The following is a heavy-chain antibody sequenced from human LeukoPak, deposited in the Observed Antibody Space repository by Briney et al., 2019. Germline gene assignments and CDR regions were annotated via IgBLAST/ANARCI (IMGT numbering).Heavy chain of an antibody. CDR2: INGAGSST. CDR1: GYPQKKL. Sequence: SGGPQTLLCTVSGYPQKKLQRLCPRHAPGKGLVWVSRINGAGSSTTEADAVEEGLTISRDNAKNTLYLQMNSLGAEETAVDYCARGYSSGRRDGGDYWGQGILVTVSS. V-gene: IGHV3-74*01. J-gene: IGHJ4*02. D-gene: IGHD6-19*01. CDR3: ARGYSSGRRDGGDY.